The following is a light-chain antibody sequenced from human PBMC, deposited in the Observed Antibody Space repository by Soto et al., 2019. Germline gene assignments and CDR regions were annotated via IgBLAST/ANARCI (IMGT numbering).Light chain of an antibody. CDR3: QQSYSTPIS. J-gene: IGKJ5*01. CDR2: TGS. Sequence: DIQMTQSPSSVSASVGDRVTITCRASQAIDSWLAWYQQKPGEAPKLLIFTGSLLHSGVPPRFSGSGSGTDFTLTIGSLQPEDFATYYCQQSYSTPISFGQGTRLEIK. CDR1: QAIDSW. V-gene: IGKV1-39*01.